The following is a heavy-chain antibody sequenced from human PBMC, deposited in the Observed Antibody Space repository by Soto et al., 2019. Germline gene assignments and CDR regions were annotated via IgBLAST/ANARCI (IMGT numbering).Heavy chain of an antibody. CDR1: GGSISSYY. CDR3: AREGDYGDAHDAFDI. J-gene: IGHJ3*02. Sequence: SETLSLTCTVSGGSISSYYWSWIRQPAGKGLEWIGRIYTSGSTNYNPSLKSRVTMSVDTSKNQFSLKLSSVTAADTAVYYCAREGDYGDAHDAFDIWGQGTMVTVSS. CDR2: IYTSGST. D-gene: IGHD4-17*01. V-gene: IGHV4-4*07.